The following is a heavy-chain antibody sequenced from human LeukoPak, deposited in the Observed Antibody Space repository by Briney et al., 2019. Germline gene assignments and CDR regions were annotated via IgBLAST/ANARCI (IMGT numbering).Heavy chain of an antibody. CDR3: ARAGYSSSSESRY. V-gene: IGHV5-51*01. J-gene: IGHJ4*02. CDR1: GYSFTSYW. Sequence: GESLQISCEGSGYSFTSYWIGWVRQLPGKGLEWMGIIYPGDSDTRYSPSFQGQVTISADKSISTAYLQWSSLKASDTAMYYCARAGYSSSSESRYWGQGTLVTVSS. D-gene: IGHD6-6*01. CDR2: IYPGDSDT.